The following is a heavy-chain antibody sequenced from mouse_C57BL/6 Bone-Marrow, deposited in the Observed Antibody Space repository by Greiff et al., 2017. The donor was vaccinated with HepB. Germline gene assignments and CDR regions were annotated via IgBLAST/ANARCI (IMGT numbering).Heavy chain of an antibody. CDR2: INPYNGGT. D-gene: IGHD1-1*01. CDR1: GYTFTDYY. J-gene: IGHJ2*01. CDR3: ARLVRFITVFDY. V-gene: IGHV1-19*01. Sequence: VQLQQSGPVLVKPGASVKMSCKASGYTFTDYYMNWVKQSHGKSLEWIGVINPYNGGTSYNQKFKGKATLTVDKSSSTAYMELNSLTSEDSAVYYCARLVRFITVFDYWGQGTTLTVSS.